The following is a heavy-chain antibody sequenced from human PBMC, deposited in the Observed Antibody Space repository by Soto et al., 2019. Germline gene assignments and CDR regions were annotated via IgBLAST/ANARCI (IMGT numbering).Heavy chain of an antibody. CDR2: MTGDGRTT. J-gene: IGHJ4*02. CDR3: ATAEVDY. Sequence: HPGGSLRLSCAASGFTFGDYWMHWVRQPPGKGPEWVSRMTGDGRTTQYADSVKGRFTASGDNAKSTLYLQMNSLRAEDTAVYYCATAEVDYWGPGTLVTVSS. CDR1: GFTFGDYW. V-gene: IGHV3-74*03.